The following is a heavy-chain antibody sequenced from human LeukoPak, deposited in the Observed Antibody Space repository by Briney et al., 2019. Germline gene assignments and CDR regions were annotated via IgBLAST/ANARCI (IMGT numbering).Heavy chain of an antibody. V-gene: IGHV4-34*01. CDR3: AGEEIVYAFDI. Sequence: PSETLSLTCAVYGGSFSGYYWSWIRQPPGKGLEWIGEINHSGSTNYNPSLKSRVTISVDTSKNQFSLKLSSVTAADTAVYYCAGEEIVYAFDIWGQGTMVTVSS. D-gene: IGHD5/OR15-5a*01. CDR2: INHSGST. CDR1: GGSFSGYY. J-gene: IGHJ3*02.